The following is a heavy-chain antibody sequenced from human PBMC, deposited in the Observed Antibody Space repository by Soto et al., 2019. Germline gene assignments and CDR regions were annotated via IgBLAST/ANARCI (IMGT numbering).Heavy chain of an antibody. CDR1: GFTFSSYA. J-gene: IGHJ6*02. Sequence: QVQLVESGGGVVQPGRSLRLSCAASGFTFSSYAMHWVRQAPGKGLEWVAVISYDGSNKYYADSVKGRFTISRDNSKNTLYLQMNSLRAEDTAVYYCARPHNVLRFLEWLGQSYYYYGMDVWGQGTTVTVSS. CDR2: ISYDGSNK. D-gene: IGHD3-3*01. V-gene: IGHV3-30-3*01. CDR3: ARPHNVLRFLEWLGQSYYYYGMDV.